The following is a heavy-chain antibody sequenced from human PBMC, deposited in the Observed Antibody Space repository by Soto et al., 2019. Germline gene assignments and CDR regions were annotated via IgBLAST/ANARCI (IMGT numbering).Heavy chain of an antibody. CDR1: GYTFSSYA. V-gene: IGHV1-69*13. J-gene: IGHJ4*02. D-gene: IGHD5-18*01. Sequence: SLKVDCKSAGYTFSSYAISCLRHTNGQGLEWMGGIIPIFGTANYAQKFQGRVTITADESTSTAYMELSSLRSEDTAVYYCARVGHRGYSYGYSIDSWGQGALVTVSS. CDR2: IIPIFGTA. CDR3: ARVGHRGYSYGYSIDS.